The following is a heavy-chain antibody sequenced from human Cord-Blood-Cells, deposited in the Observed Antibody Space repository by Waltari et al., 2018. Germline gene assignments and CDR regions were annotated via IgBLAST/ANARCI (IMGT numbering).Heavy chain of an antibody. CDR2: INPNSGGT. V-gene: IGHV1-2*02. J-gene: IGHJ3*02. CDR3: ARVSSIAAPPDAFDI. CDR1: GYTFTGYY. Sequence: QVQLVQSGAEVKKPGASVKVSCKASGYTFTGYYMHWVRQAPGQGLEWMGWINPNSGGTNYAQKFQGRVTMTRDTSISTAYMELSRLRSDDTAVYYCARVSSIAAPPDAFDIWGQGTMVTVSS. D-gene: IGHD6-6*01.